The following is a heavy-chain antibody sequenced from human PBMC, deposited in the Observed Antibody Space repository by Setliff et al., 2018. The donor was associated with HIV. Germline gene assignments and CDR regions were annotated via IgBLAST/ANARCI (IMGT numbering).Heavy chain of an antibody. D-gene: IGHD5-12*01. CDR2: IHTSGGT. CDR1: GASTHDEY. J-gene: IGHJ4*02. V-gene: IGHV4-4*09. CDR3: ASLHRRGFSAYNSNFDF. Sequence: SETLSLTCTASGASTHDEYLNWIRQPPGKGLEWLGYIHTSGGTMLNPSHQSRLSMSVDASKSHFSLRLVYVTAADTAISFCASLHRRGFSAYNSNFDFWGQGTLVTVSS.